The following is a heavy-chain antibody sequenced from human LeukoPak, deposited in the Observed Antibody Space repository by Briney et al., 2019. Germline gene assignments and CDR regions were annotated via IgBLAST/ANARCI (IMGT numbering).Heavy chain of an antibody. CDR2: IIPILGIA. J-gene: IGHJ3*02. CDR1: GGTFSSYA. D-gene: IGHD2-15*01. Sequence: SVKVSCKASGGTFSSYAISWVRQAPGQGLEWMGRIIPILGIANYAQKFQGRVTITADKSTSTAYMELSSLRSEDTAVYYCAREGGYCSGGSCYDAFDIWGQGTMVTVSS. V-gene: IGHV1-69*04. CDR3: AREGGYCSGGSCYDAFDI.